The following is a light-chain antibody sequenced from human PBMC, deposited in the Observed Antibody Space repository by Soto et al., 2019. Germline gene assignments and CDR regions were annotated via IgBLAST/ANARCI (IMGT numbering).Light chain of an antibody. Sequence: DIQMTQSPSSLSASVVDRVTINCQASQNINNYLNWYQQKPGRAPKLLIYDASNLEAGVPSRFRGSGSGTDFTFTISRLQPEDIATYYCQQYENLPTCGQGTRREIK. V-gene: IGKV1-33*01. CDR2: DAS. CDR3: QQYENLPT. CDR1: QNINNY. J-gene: IGKJ5*01.